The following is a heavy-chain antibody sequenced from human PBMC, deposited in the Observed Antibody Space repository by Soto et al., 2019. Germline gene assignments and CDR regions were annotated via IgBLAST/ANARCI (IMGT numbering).Heavy chain of an antibody. CDR1: GASISGFY. CDR2: IYATGTT. Sequence: SETLSLTCTVSGASISGFYWSWIRKSAGKGLEWIGRIYATGTTDYNPSLKSRVMMSVDTSKKQFSLKLRSVTAADTAVYYCVRDGTKTLRDRLDPWGQGISVTVSS. CDR3: VRDGTKTLRDRLDP. J-gene: IGHJ5*02. D-gene: IGHD1-1*01. V-gene: IGHV4-4*07.